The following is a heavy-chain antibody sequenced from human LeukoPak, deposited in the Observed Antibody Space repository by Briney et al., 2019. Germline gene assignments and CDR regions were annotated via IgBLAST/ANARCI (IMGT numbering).Heavy chain of an antibody. Sequence: SETLSLTCTVSGGSIDSHYWSWNRQSAGKGLEWIGRFFTGGSTYYNPSLESRVTMSVGTSKNQFSLKLRSVTAADTAVYFCARGSGVAVGMDVWGQGTTVIVSS. V-gene: IGHV4-4*07. D-gene: IGHD6-19*01. CDR2: FFTGGST. CDR3: ARGSGVAVGMDV. CDR1: GGSIDSHY. J-gene: IGHJ6*02.